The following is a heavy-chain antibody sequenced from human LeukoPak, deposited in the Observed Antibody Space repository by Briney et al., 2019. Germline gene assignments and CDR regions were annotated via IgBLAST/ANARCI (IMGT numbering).Heavy chain of an antibody. CDR1: GDSVSRNGAA. CDR3: ARVAGSSRVFWFDP. J-gene: IGHJ5*02. D-gene: IGHD6-13*01. CDR2: TYYRSKWYN. Sequence: SQTLSLTCAISGDSVSRNGAAWNWIRQFPSRGLEWLGRTYYRSKWYNDYAVSVKSRITINPDTSKNQFSLQLNSVTPEDTAVYYCARVAGSSRVFWFDPWGQGTLVTVSS. V-gene: IGHV6-1*01.